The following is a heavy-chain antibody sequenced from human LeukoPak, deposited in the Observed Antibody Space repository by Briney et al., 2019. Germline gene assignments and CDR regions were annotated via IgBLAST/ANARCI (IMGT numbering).Heavy chain of an antibody. CDR1: GFTFSSYS. CDR3: ARDYGDYEPGRHHYYYYYMDV. J-gene: IGHJ6*03. CDR2: ISSSSSYI. V-gene: IGHV3-21*01. Sequence: GGSLRLSCAASGFTFSSYSMNWVRQTPGKGLEWVSSISSSSSYIFYADSVKGRFTMSRDNAKKSLFLQMNSLRAEDTAVYYCARDYGDYEPGRHHYYYYYMDVWGKGATVTVSS. D-gene: IGHD4-17*01.